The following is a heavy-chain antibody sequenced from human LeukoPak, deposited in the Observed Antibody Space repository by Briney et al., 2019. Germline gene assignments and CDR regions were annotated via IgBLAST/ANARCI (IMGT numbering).Heavy chain of an antibody. V-gene: IGHV3-23*01. CDR3: AKMPVSYSSGWTNFDY. CDR2: FSGSGSSI. Sequence: GGSLRLSCAASGFTFSNYAMRWVRHAPGKGLEWVSGFSGSGSSIYYADSVKGRFTISRDNSKNTLYLQMNSLRAGDTAVYFCAKMPVSYSSGWTNFDYWGQGTLVTVSS. CDR1: GFTFSNYA. J-gene: IGHJ4*02. D-gene: IGHD6-19*01.